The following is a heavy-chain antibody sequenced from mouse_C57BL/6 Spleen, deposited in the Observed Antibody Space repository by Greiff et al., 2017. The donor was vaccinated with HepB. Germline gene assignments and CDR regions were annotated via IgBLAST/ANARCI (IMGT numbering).Heavy chain of an antibody. Sequence: QVQLQQPGAELVMPGASVKLSCKASGYTFTSYWMHWVKQRPGQGLEWIGEIDPSDSYTNYNQKFKGKSTLTVDKSSSTAYMQLSRLSSEDSAVYYCASSWNAMDYWGQGTSVTVSS. CDR2: IDPSDSYT. D-gene: IGHD1-2*01. CDR3: ASSWNAMDY. J-gene: IGHJ4*01. V-gene: IGHV1-69*01. CDR1: GYTFTSYW.